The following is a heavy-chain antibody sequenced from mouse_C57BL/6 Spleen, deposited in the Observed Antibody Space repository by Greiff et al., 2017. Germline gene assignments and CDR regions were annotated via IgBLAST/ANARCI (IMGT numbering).Heavy chain of an antibody. J-gene: IGHJ2*01. V-gene: IGHV1-72*01. Sequence: QVQLQQSGPELVRPGASVKISCKAPGYTFTSHWMQWVRQRPGRGLEWIGRIDPNSGGTKYNEKFKSKATLTVDKPSSTAYMQLSSLTSEDSAVYYCARSPFTTVADYWGQGTTLTVSS. D-gene: IGHD1-1*01. CDR1: GYTFTSHW. CDR2: IDPNSGGT. CDR3: ARSPFTTVADY.